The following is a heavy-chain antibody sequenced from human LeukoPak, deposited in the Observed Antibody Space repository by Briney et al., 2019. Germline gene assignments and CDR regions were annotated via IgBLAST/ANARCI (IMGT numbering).Heavy chain of an antibody. CDR2: IYPGDSDT. Sequence: GASLQISCKGSGYSFTSYWIGWVRQLPGKGLEWMGIIYPGDSDTRYSPSFQGQVTISADKSISTAYLQWSSLKASDTAMYYCARYMVRGVITYWGQGTLVTVSS. V-gene: IGHV5-51*01. CDR1: GYSFTSYW. J-gene: IGHJ4*02. D-gene: IGHD3-10*01. CDR3: ARYMVRGVITY.